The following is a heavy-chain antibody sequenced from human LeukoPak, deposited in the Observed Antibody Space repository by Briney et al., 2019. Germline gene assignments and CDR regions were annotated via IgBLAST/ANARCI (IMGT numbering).Heavy chain of an antibody. CDR3: AKHVRTSVWFFDS. J-gene: IGHJ4*02. D-gene: IGHD6-19*01. CDR2: ISWSSLTT. V-gene: IGHV3-23*01. Sequence: GGSLRLSCAASGFTFSNYALSWVRQAPGRGLEWVSPISWSSLTTEYADSVKGRFTVSRDNSKNTLSLQMNSLNADDTAVYYCAKHVRTSVWFFDSWGQGTLVTVSS. CDR1: GFTFSNYA.